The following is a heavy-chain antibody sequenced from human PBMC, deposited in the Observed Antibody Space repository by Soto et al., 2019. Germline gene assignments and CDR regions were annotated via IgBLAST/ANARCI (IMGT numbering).Heavy chain of an antibody. CDR3: ARVRAYCGGDCYDYYYYYGMDV. CDR1: GFTFSSYG. J-gene: IGHJ6*02. D-gene: IGHD2-21*02. CDR2: IWYDGSNK. V-gene: IGHV3-33*01. Sequence: QVQLVESGGGVVQPGRSLRLSCAASGFTFSSYGMHWVRQAPGKGLEWVAVIWYDGSNKYYADSVKGRFTISRDNSKNTLDRQMNSLRAEDTAVYYCARVRAYCGGDCYDYYYYYGMDVWGQGTTVTVSS.